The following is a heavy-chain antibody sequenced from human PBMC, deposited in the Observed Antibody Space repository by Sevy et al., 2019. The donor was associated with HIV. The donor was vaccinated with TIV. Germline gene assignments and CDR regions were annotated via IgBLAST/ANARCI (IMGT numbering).Heavy chain of an antibody. CDR3: AKDYMLNLWRGYFDS. CDR1: GLTFNSHA. CDR2: ISGSGETT. J-gene: IGHJ4*02. D-gene: IGHD3-3*01. Sequence: GGSLRLSCAASGLTFNSHAMSWVRQPPGRGLEWVSAISGSGETTVYADSVRGRFTISRDNSKNTLFLVINSLRAGDNAVYYCAKDYMLNLWRGYFDSWGQGTLVSVSS. V-gene: IGHV3-23*01.